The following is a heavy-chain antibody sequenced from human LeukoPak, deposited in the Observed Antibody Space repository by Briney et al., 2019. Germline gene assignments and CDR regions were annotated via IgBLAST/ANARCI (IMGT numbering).Heavy chain of an antibody. Sequence: GGSLRLSCAASGFTFSSYGMHWVRQAPGKGLEWVAFIWYDGSNKFYADSVKGRFTISRDNSKNTLYLQMNSLRVEDTAVYYCARDGTETAGPFDPWGQGTLVTVSS. D-gene: IGHD1/OR15-1a*01. J-gene: IGHJ5*02. CDR2: IWYDGSNK. V-gene: IGHV3-33*01. CDR3: ARDGTETAGPFDP. CDR1: GFTFSSYG.